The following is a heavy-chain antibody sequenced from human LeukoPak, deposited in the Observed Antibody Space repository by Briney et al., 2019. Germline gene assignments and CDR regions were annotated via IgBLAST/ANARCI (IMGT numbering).Heavy chain of an antibody. CDR1: GFTFSSYA. J-gene: IGHJ4*02. Sequence: GGSLRLSCAASGFTFSSYAMSWVRQAPGKGLEWVAVISYDGSNKYYADSVKGRFTISRDNSKNTLYLQMNSLRAEDTAVYYCAREVYSSGVDYWGQGTLVTVSS. V-gene: IGHV3-30-3*01. CDR2: ISYDGSNK. CDR3: AREVYSSGVDY. D-gene: IGHD6-19*01.